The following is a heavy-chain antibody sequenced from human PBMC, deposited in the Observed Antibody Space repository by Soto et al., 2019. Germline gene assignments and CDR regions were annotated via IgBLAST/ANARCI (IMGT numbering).Heavy chain of an antibody. CDR2: IIPMFGAA. CDR1: GGTFSSHA. V-gene: IGHV1-69*12. CDR3: AKVPEGRQYYYYAMDV. Sequence: QVQLVQSGAEVKKPGSSVKVSCKASGGTFSSHAISWVRQAPGQGLEWMGGIIPMFGAANSAQKFQGRVTITADESTSTASMEQSSLRSEDTAVDYCAKVPEGRQYYYYAMDVWGQGTTVTVS. J-gene: IGHJ6*02.